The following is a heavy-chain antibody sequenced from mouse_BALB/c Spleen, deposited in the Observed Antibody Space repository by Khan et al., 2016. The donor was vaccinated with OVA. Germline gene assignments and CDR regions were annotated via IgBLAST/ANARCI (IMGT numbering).Heavy chain of an antibody. CDR1: GFTFSSYG. V-gene: IGHV5-6*01. CDR3: ARQPGYYEGSAMDY. Sequence: VQLKESGGGLVKPGGSLKLSCAASGFTFSSYGMSWVRQTPDKRLEWVATISSGGTYTYYPDSLKGRFTISSDNAKITLYLQMSSLKSEDTAMYYCARQPGYYEGSAMDYWGQGTSVTVSS. CDR2: ISSGGTYT. J-gene: IGHJ4*01. D-gene: IGHD2-3*01.